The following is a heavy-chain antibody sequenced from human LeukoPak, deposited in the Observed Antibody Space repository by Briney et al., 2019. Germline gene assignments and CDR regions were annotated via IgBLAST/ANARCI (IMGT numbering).Heavy chain of an antibody. CDR1: GYSFTSYW. CDR2: IYPGDSDT. V-gene: IGHV5-51*01. CDR3: ARLRDARWFDP. Sequence: GESLKIYCKGSGYSFTSYWIGWVRQMPGKSLEWMGIIYPGDSDTRYCPSFQGQVTISADKSISTAYLQWSSLKASDTAMYYCARLRDARWFDPWGQGTLVTVSS. J-gene: IGHJ5*02. D-gene: IGHD5-24*01.